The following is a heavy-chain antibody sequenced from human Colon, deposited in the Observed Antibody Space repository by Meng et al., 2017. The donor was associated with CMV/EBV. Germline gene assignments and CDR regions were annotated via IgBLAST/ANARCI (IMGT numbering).Heavy chain of an antibody. Sequence: SETLSPTCTVSGGSADNTDYYWNWIRQPPGKGLEWIGYVFSRGSTSYNLYLESRVIISLDTSKNQFSLRLNSVTAADTATYYCARMEKYRLPEYFFDSWDQGTQVTVSS. V-gene: IGHV4-61*08. J-gene: IGHJ4*02. CDR2: VFSRGST. CDR3: ARMEKYRLPEYFFDS. CDR1: GGSADNTDYY. D-gene: IGHD2-2*01.